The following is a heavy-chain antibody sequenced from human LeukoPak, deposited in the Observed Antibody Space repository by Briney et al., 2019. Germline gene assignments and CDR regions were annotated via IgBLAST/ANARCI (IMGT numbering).Heavy chain of an antibody. CDR3: VLTSGSGSYRGYLNY. V-gene: IGHV3-20*01. J-gene: IGHJ4*02. Sequence: PGGSLRLSCVASGFTFDDYGIGWVRQAPGKGLEWVSGINWNGGSTDYADPVKGRFTISRDNAKNSVYLQMSSLRVEDTALYHCVLTSGSGSYRGYLNYWGQGTLVTVSS. CDR1: GFTFDDYG. CDR2: INWNGGST. D-gene: IGHD3-10*01.